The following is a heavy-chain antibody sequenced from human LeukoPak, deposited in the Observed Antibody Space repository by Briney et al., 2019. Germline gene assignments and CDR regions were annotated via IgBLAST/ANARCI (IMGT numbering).Heavy chain of an antibody. D-gene: IGHD1-26*01. V-gene: IGHV3-7*01. CDR2: IRRDGSEI. J-gene: IGHJ4*02. CDR3: ATDRKVGAWDPRFDY. CDR1: GFTFSSYW. Sequence: RGSLCLTCAAYGFTFSSYWMMWLRQPPGKGLEWVGNIRRDGSEISYVNSVKGRFTISRDNAKISLYLPMNSLRAEDTAVYYCATDRKVGAWDPRFDYCGQGTLVTVS.